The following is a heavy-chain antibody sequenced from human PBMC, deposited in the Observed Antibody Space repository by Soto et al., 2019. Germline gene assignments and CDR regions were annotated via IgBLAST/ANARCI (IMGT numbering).Heavy chain of an antibody. CDR1: GGSIRCCNW. J-gene: IGHJ5*02. CDR3: ARVPTP. D-gene: IGHD2-2*01. CDR2: THHSGTT. Sequence: EPLSLTCAVSGGSIRCCNWWSWVRQPPGMRLEWIGETHHSGTTNYNPSLKSRVTISVDRSKNQFSLKLSSVTAADMAVYYSARVPTPWGHGTLVTVS. V-gene: IGHV4-4*02.